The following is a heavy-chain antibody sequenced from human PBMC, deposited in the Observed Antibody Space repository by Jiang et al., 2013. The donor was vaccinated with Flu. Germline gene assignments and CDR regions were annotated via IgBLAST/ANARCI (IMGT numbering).Heavy chain of an antibody. V-gene: IGHV3-15*07. J-gene: IGHJ3*01. CDR3: TTDTPDYGDYFGPRLRDAFD. D-gene: IGHD4-17*01. Sequence: GLVKPGGSLRLSCAASGFTFSNAWMNWVRQAPGKGLEWVGRIKSKTDGGTTDYAAPVKGRFTISRDDSKNTLYLQMNSLKTEDTAVYYCTTDTPDYGDYFGPRLRDAFDLGPRDNGHRLF. CDR2: IKSKTDGGTT. CDR1: GFTFSNAW.